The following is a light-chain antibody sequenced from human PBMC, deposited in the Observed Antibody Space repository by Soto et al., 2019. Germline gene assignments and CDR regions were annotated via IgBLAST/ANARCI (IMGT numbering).Light chain of an antibody. J-gene: IGKJ4*01. CDR3: QQYNNLPRT. V-gene: IGKV3-15*01. CDR2: GAS. CDR1: QSVSSN. Sequence: DTVMTQSPATLSVSQGEGATLSCRASQSVSSNLVWYQHKPGQAPRLLIYGASTRATDIPARFSGSGSGTEFTLTISSLQSEDYAVYYCQQYNNLPRTFGGGTKVDIK.